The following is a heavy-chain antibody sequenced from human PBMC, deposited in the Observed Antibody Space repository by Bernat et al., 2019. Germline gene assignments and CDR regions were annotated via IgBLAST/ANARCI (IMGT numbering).Heavy chain of an antibody. V-gene: IGHV3-30*03. D-gene: IGHD2-21*01. CDR1: GFTFSSYG. Sequence: QVQLVESGGGVVQPGRSLRLSCAASGFTFSSYGMHWVRQAPGKGLEWVAVISYDGSNKYYADSVKGRFTISRDNSKNTLYLQMNSLRAEDTAVYYCARFYVFEGLDYWGQGTLVTVSS. J-gene: IGHJ4*02. CDR2: ISYDGSNK. CDR3: ARFYVFEGLDY.